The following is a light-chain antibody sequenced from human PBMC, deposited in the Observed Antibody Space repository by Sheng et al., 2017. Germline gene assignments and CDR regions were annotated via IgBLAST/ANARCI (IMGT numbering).Light chain of an antibody. CDR3: QQYNNWL. Sequence: ETVMTQSPATLSVSPGERATLSCRASQSVSSNLAWYQQKPGQAPXLLIYGASTRATGIPARFXGSGSGXEFTLTISSLQSEDFAVYYCQQYNNWLFGPGTKVDIK. CDR1: QSVSSN. CDR2: GAS. J-gene: IGKJ3*01. V-gene: IGKV3-15*01.